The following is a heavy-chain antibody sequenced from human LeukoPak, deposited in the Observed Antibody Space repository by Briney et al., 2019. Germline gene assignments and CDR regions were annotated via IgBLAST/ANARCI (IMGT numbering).Heavy chain of an antibody. CDR3: ARGALRVIRYFDWPFDP. CDR1: GYTFTSYG. Sequence: ASVKVSCKASGYTFTSYGISWVRQAPGQGLERMGWISAYNGNTNYAQKLQGRVTMTTDTSTSTAYMELRSLRSDDTAVYYCARGALRVIRYFDWPFDPWGQGTLVTVSS. CDR2: ISAYNGNT. V-gene: IGHV1-18*01. J-gene: IGHJ5*02. D-gene: IGHD3-9*01.